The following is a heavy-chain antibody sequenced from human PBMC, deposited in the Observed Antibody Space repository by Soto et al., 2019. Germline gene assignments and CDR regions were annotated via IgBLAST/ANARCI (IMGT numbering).Heavy chain of an antibody. V-gene: IGHV6-1*01. Sequence: SQTLSLTCAIPGDRVSSNSAAWNSIRQRPSRGLEWLGRTYYRSKWYKEYAASVRSRITINPDTSRNQFCLQLNSVSPEDTAVYYCVRTIGWLDPWGQGTLVTVSS. CDR2: TYYRSKWYK. CDR3: VRTIGWLDP. J-gene: IGHJ5*02. CDR1: GDRVSSNSAA. D-gene: IGHD1-26*01.